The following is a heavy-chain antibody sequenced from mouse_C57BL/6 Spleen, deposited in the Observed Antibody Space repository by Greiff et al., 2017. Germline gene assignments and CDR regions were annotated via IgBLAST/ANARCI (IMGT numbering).Heavy chain of an antibody. V-gene: IGHV2-9-1*01. CDR2: IWTGGGT. CDR1: GFSLTSYA. Sequence: VQLKESGPGLVAPSQSLSITCTVSGFSLTSYAISWVSQPPGKGLEWLGVIWTGGGTHYYSALKSSLSISKDNSKRQVFLKMNSLQTDDTARYYCARGLYGSSPNRDVDVWGTGITVTVAS. J-gene: IGHJ1*03. CDR3: ARGLYGSSPNRDVDV. D-gene: IGHD1-1*01.